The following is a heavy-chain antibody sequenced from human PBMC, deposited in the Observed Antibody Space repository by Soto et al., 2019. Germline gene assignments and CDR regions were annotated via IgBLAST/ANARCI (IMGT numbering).Heavy chain of an antibody. D-gene: IGHD2-15*01. CDR1: GYTFTSYG. CDR2: ISAYNGNR. J-gene: IGHJ5*02. Sequence: QVQLVQSGAEVKKPGASVKVSCKASGYTFTSYGISWGRQAPGQGLEWMGWISAYNGNRNYAQKRQGRVTMTTDTSTSTAYMEPRSLRSDDTAVYYCARADMSLVWFDPWGQGTLVTVSS. V-gene: IGHV1-18*01. CDR3: ARADMSLVWFDP.